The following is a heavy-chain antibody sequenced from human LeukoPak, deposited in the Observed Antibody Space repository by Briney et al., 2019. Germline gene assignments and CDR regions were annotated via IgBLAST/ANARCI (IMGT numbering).Heavy chain of an antibody. J-gene: IGHJ6*02. D-gene: IGHD3-10*01. CDR1: GFTVSSNY. CDR2: IYSGGST. Sequence: GSLRLSCAASGFTVSSNYMSWVRQAPGKGLEWVSVIYSGGSTYYADSVKGRFTISRDNSKNTLYLQMNSLRAEDTAVYYCARMLLWLGELVHGMDVWGQGTTVTVSS. V-gene: IGHV3-53*01. CDR3: ARMLLWLGELVHGMDV.